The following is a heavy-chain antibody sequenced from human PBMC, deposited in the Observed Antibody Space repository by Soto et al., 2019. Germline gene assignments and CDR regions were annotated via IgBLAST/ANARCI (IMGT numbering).Heavy chain of an antibody. CDR3: ARHPQELRFLELSKARRYMDV. J-gene: IGHJ6*03. D-gene: IGHD3-3*01. V-gene: IGHV4-59*08. Sequence: PSETLSLTCTVSGGSIISYYWSWILQPPWKGLEWFGYIYYSGSTNYNPSLKSRVTISVDTSKNQFSLKLSSVTAADTAVYYCARHPQELRFLELSKARRYMDVWGKGTTVTVSS. CDR2: IYYSGST. CDR1: GGSIISYY.